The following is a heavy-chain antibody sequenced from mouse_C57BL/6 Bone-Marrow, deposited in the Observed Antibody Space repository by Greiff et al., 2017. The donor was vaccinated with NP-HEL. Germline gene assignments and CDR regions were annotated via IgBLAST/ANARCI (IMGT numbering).Heavy chain of an antibody. V-gene: IGHV1-64*01. CDR2: IHPNGGST. J-gene: IGHJ2*01. CDR3: ASLEY. CDR1: GYTFTSYW. Sequence: QVQLKQPGAELVKPGDSVKLSCKASGYTFTSYWMHWVKQRPGQGLEWIGMIHPNGGSTNYTEKFKSKATMTVDKSSSTAYMQLSSLTSEDSSVYYCASLEYWGQGTTLTVSS.